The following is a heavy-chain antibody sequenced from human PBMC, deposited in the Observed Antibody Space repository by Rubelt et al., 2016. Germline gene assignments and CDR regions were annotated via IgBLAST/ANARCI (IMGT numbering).Heavy chain of an antibody. D-gene: IGHD3-16*02. Sequence: EVQLLESGGGLVQPGGSLRLSCAASGFTLSSYAMHWFRQAPGKGLEYVSAISSNGGSTYYADSVKGRCTISRDKSKNTLYLQMSSRRAEDTAVYYCVKALYDYVWGSYRYGYWGQGTLVTVSS. J-gene: IGHJ4*02. V-gene: IGHV3-64D*06. CDR2: ISSNGGST. CDR1: GFTLSSYA. CDR3: VKALYDYVWGSYRYGY.